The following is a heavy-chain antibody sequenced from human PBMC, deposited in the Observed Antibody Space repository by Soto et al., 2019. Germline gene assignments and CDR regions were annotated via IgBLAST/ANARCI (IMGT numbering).Heavy chain of an antibody. Sequence: ASVKVSCKASGYTFTGYYMHWVRQAPGQGLEWMGWINPNSGGTNYAQKFQGRVTMTRDTSISTAYMELSRLRSDDTAVYYCAREDIVLVTAMQLVIDVFRQGTTVTIYS. J-gene: IGHJ6*02. V-gene: IGHV1-2*02. D-gene: IGHD2-21*02. CDR1: GYTFTGYY. CDR2: INPNSGGT. CDR3: AREDIVLVTAMQLVIDV.